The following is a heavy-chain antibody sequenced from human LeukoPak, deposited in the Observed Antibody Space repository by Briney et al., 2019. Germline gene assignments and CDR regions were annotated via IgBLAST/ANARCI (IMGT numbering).Heavy chain of an antibody. CDR3: AKDIAGLKDYYDSSGYGFDY. D-gene: IGHD3-22*01. Sequence: GGSLRLSCAASGFTFSSYAMSWVRQAPGKGLEWVSAISGSGGSTYYADSVKGRFTISRDNSKNTLYLQMNSQRAEDTALYYCAKDIAGLKDYYDSSGYGFDYWGQGTLVTVSS. J-gene: IGHJ4*02. CDR2: ISGSGGST. CDR1: GFTFSSYA. V-gene: IGHV3-23*01.